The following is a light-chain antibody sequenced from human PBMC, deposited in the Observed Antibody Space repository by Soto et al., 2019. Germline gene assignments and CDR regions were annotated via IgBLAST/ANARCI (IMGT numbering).Light chain of an antibody. V-gene: IGKV1-27*01. Sequence: DIPMTQSPSSLSASVGDRVTISCRASQGISNYVAWYQQKPGKVPKLLIYAASTLQSGVPSRFSGSGSGTDFTLTISSLQPEDVATYYCQKYNSAPRTFGQGTKVEIK. J-gene: IGKJ1*01. CDR2: AAS. CDR1: QGISNY. CDR3: QKYNSAPRT.